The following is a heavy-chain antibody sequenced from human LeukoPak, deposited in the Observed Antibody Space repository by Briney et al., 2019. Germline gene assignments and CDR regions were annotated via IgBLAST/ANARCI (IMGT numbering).Heavy chain of an antibody. CDR2: IYYSGST. D-gene: IGHD3-22*01. Sequence: SETLSLTCTVSGGSISSYYWSWIRQPPGKGLEWIGYIYYSGSTNYNPSLKSRVTISVDTSKNQFSLKLSSVTAADTAVYYCARDYYDSNRHFDYWGQGTLVTVSS. J-gene: IGHJ4*02. V-gene: IGHV4-59*12. CDR1: GGSISSYY. CDR3: ARDYYDSNRHFDY.